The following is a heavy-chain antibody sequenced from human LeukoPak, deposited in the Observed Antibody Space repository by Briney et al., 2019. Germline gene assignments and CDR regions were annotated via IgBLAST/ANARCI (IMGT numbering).Heavy chain of an antibody. CDR2: ISAYNGNT. CDR3: AREGGMVYAIRPYCYYYMDV. J-gene: IGHJ6*03. D-gene: IGHD2-8*01. Sequence: GASVKVSCKASGYTFTSYGISWVRQAPGQGLEWMGWISAYNGNTNYAQKLQGRVTMTTDTSTSTAYMELRSLRSDDTAVYYCAREGGMVYAIRPYCYYYMDVWGKGTTVTVSS. CDR1: GYTFTSYG. V-gene: IGHV1-18*01.